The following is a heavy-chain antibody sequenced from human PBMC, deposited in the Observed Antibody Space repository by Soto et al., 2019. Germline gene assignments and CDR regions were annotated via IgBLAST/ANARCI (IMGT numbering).Heavy chain of an antibody. CDR1: GFTFSSYG. CDR3: ARTPKEVLLRGCFDY. CDR2: ISYDGSNK. Sequence: QVQLVESGGGVVQPGRSLRLSCAASGFTFSSYGMHWVRQAPGKGLEWVAVISYDGSNKYYADSVKGRFTISRDNSKNTLYLQMNSLRAEDTAVYYCARTPKEVLLRGCFDYWGQGTLVTVSS. D-gene: IGHD2-15*01. V-gene: IGHV3-30*03. J-gene: IGHJ4*02.